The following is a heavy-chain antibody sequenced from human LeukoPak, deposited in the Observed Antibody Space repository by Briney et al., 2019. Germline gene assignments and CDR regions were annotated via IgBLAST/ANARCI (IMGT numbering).Heavy chain of an antibody. CDR3: ARAPIAVASFDY. V-gene: IGHV3-30-3*01. J-gene: IGHJ4*02. CDR1: GFTFSSYA. Sequence: GGSLRLSCAASGFTFSSYAMDWVRQAPGKGLEWVAVIPYDGSNKYYADSVKGRFTISRDNSKNTLYLQMNSLRAEDTAVYYCARAPIAVASFDYWGQGTLVTVSS. D-gene: IGHD6-19*01. CDR2: IPYDGSNK.